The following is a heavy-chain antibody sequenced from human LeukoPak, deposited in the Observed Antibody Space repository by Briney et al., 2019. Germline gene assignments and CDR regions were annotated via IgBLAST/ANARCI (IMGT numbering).Heavy chain of an antibody. Sequence: GESLKISCKGSGYSFTSYWIGWVRQMPGKVLELMRIIYPGDSDTRYSPSFQAQVTISAAKSISTAYLQWSSLQASDTAMYYCARRRAEYSSSSETYYYYYMDVWGKGTTVPVSS. CDR1: GYSFTSYW. D-gene: IGHD6-6*01. CDR2: IYPGDSDT. CDR3: ARRRAEYSSSSETYYYYYMDV. V-gene: IGHV5-51*01. J-gene: IGHJ6*03.